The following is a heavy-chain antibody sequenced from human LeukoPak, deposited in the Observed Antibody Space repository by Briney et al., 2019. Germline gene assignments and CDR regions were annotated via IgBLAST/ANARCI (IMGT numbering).Heavy chain of an antibody. CDR2: ITPFNGNT. V-gene: IGHV1-45*02. J-gene: IGHJ5*02. Sequence: SVKVSCKASGYTFTYRYLHWVRQAPGQALEWMGWITPFNGNTNYAQKFQDRVTITRDRSMSTAYMELSSLRSEDTAMYYCARATRREVTMVRGVTLFDPWGQGTLVTVSS. CDR1: GYTFTYRY. CDR3: ARATRREVTMVRGVTLFDP. D-gene: IGHD3-10*01.